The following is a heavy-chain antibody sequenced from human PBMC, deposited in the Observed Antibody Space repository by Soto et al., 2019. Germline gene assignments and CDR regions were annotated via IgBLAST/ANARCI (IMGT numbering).Heavy chain of an antibody. CDR3: AREYSNSSEKAFDI. CDR2: IYYSGST. D-gene: IGHD6-6*01. V-gene: IGHV4-59*01. CDR1: GGSISSYY. J-gene: IGHJ3*02. Sequence: QVQLQESGPGLVKPSETLSLTCTVSGGSISSYYWSWIRQPPGKGLEWIGYIYYSGSTNYNPSLKSRVTISVDTSKNQFSLKLSYVTAADTAVYYCAREYSNSSEKAFDIWGQGTMVTVSS.